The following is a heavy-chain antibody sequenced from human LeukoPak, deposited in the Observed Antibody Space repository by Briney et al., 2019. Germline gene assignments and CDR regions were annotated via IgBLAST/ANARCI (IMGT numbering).Heavy chain of an antibody. J-gene: IGHJ4*02. CDR3: ARDQGGPLDY. V-gene: IGHV1-8*01. Sequence: ASVKVSCKASGYTFTSYDINWVRQATGQGLEWMGWMNPYSGNTDYAQKFQGRVTMTRNTSISTVYMELSSLRSEDTAVYYCARDQGGPLDYWGQGTLVTVSS. D-gene: IGHD3-16*01. CDR1: GYTFTSYD. CDR2: MNPYSGNT.